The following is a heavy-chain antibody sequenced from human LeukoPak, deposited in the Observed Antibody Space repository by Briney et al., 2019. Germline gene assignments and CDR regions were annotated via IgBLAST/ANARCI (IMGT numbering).Heavy chain of an antibody. CDR1: GGSISSYY. J-gene: IGHJ4*02. CDR3: AKDRAGYFGSGSYLFQGDHFKY. D-gene: IGHD3-10*01. V-gene: IGHV4-59*01. Sequence: SETLSLTCTVSGGSISSYYWSWIRQPPGKGLEWIGYIYYSGSTNYNPSLKSRVTISVDTSKNQFSLKLGSVTAADVSVNYCAKDRAGYFGSGSYLFQGDHFKYWGQETLVTVSS. CDR2: IYYSGST.